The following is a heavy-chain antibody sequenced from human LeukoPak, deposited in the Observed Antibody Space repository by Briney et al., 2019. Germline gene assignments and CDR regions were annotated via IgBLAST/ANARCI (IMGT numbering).Heavy chain of an antibody. CDR1: GFTFSSYA. J-gene: IGHJ4*02. D-gene: IGHD2-2*02. CDR3: AKDISCSSTSCYRAYYFDY. Sequence: GGSLRLSCAASGFTFSSYAMSWVRQAPGKGLEWVSAISGSGGSTYYADSVKGRFTISRDNSKNTLYLQMNSLRAEDTAAYYCAKDISCSSTSCYRAYYFDYWGQGTLVTVSS. CDR2: ISGSGGST. V-gene: IGHV3-23*01.